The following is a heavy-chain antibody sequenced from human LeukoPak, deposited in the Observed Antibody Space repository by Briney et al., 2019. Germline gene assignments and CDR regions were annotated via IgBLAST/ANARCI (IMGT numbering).Heavy chain of an antibody. V-gene: IGHV4-4*07. CDR3: ARLKVYDSSGDCPGYYMDV. J-gene: IGHJ6*03. Sequence: SETLSLTRPVSRGTLISNYWSWIRQSAATGLDWIGCIYCSGITAHNPSLHSRVTMPLDTSRKQSSMRLTSVTAADTAVYYCARLKVYDSSGDCPGYYMDVWGKGTTVSVFS. D-gene: IGHD2-21*01. CDR1: RGTLISNY. CDR2: IYCSGIT.